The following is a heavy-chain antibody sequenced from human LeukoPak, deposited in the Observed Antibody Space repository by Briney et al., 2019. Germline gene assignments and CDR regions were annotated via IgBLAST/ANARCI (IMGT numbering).Heavy chain of an antibody. CDR3: VRGVPVTPGIDY. CDR1: GFTFTNYC. V-gene: IGHV3-74*01. D-gene: IGHD3-10*01. CDR2: ICTDETTI. Sequence: NPGGSLRLSCAASGFTFTNYCMHWVRQPPWKGLVWVSQICTDETTIRYADSVKGRFTISRDNTKNTLYLQMSSLRVEDTAVYYCVRGVPVTPGIDYWGQGTLVTVSS. J-gene: IGHJ4*02.